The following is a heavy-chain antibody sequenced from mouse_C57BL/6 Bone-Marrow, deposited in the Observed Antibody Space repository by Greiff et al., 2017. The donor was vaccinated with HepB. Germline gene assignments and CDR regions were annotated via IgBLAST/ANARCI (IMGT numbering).Heavy chain of an antibody. CDR3: ARHGGGVDGSFDY. V-gene: IGHV5-6*01. J-gene: IGHJ2*01. CDR1: GFTFSSYG. Sequence: EVKLVESGGDLVKPGGSLKLSCAASGFTFSSYGMSWVRQTPDKRLEWVATISSGGSYTYYPDRVKGRFTISRDNAKNTLYLQMSSLKSEDTAMYYCARHGGGVDGSFDYWGQGTTLTVSS. CDR2: ISSGGSYT. D-gene: IGHD2-3*01.